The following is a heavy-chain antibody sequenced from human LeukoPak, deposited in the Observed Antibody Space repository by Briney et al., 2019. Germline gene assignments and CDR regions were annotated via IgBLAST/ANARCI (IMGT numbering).Heavy chain of an antibody. J-gene: IGHJ4*02. D-gene: IGHD3-10*01. V-gene: IGHV3-66*01. CDR1: GFTVSSNY. CDR2: IYSGGST. Sequence: GGSLRLSCAASGFTVSSNYMSWVRQAPGKGLEWVSVIYSGGSTYYADSVKGRFTISRDNSKNTLYLQMNSLRAEDTAVYYCARDYYGSGSHDLFDYWGQGTLVTVSS. CDR3: ARDYYGSGSHDLFDY.